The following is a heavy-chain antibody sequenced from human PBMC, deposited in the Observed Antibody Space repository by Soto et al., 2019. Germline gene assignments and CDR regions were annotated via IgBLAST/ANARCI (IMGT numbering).Heavy chain of an antibody. D-gene: IGHD3-22*01. Sequence: ASVKVSCKASGYMFTSNGINWVRQAPGKGLEWMGWISTYNGNTKYGQKFQDRVTMTTETSTSTVYMELRSLRFDDTAVYYCARGSEDYYHDNRGYYPPSTFDYWGPGTLVTVST. V-gene: IGHV1-18*01. CDR2: ISTYNGNT. CDR3: ARGSEDYYHDNRGYYPPSTFDY. CDR1: GYMFTSNG. J-gene: IGHJ4*02.